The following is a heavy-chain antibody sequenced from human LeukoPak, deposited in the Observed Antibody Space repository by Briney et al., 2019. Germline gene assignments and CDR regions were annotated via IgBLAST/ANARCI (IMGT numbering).Heavy chain of an antibody. CDR1: GGSISSYY. D-gene: IGHD7-27*01. Sequence: PSETLSLTWTLSGGSISSYYWSWIRQPPGKGLEWIGYIYYSGSTNYNPSLKSRVTISVDTSKNQFSLKLSSVTAADTAVYYCARDPLTGPVSDAFDIWGQGTMVTVSS. CDR2: IYYSGST. CDR3: ARDPLTGPVSDAFDI. V-gene: IGHV4-59*01. J-gene: IGHJ3*02.